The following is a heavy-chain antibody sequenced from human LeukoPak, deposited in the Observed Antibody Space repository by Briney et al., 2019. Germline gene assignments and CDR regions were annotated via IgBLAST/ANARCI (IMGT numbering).Heavy chain of an antibody. J-gene: IGHJ4*02. Sequence: ASVKVSCKASGYSFTSNVISWVRQAPGQGLEWMGWISAYNGNTNYAQKLQGRVTMTTDTSTSTAYMELRSLRSDDTAVYYCARDEDYGIFVNVDYWGQGTLVTVSS. V-gene: IGHV1-18*01. CDR2: ISAYNGNT. D-gene: IGHD4-17*01. CDR1: GYSFTSNV. CDR3: ARDEDYGIFVNVDY.